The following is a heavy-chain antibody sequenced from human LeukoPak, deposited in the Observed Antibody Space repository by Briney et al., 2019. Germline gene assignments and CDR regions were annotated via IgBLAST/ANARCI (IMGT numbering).Heavy chain of an antibody. D-gene: IGHD3-3*01. CDR3: AKDFWSGYYSGYFDY. CDR1: GFTFSSYA. CDR2: ITYDGSNK. J-gene: IGHJ4*02. Sequence: PGGSLRLSCAASGFTFSSYAMHWVRQAPGKGLEWVAVITYDGSNKYYADSVKGRFTISRDKSKNTLYLQVNSLRAEDTALYYCAKDFWSGYYSGYFDYWGQGTLVTVSS. V-gene: IGHV3-30*04.